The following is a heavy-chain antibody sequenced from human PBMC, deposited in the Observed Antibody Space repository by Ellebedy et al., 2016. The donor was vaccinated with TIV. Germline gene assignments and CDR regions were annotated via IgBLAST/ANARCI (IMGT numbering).Heavy chain of an antibody. Sequence: ASVKVSCKASGYTFTSYAMHWVRQAPGQRLEWMGWINAGNGNTKYSQKFQGRVTITRDTSASPAYMELSSLRSEDKAVYYCARAFLLVVAATDNWFNPWGQGTLVTVSS. J-gene: IGHJ5*02. D-gene: IGHD2-15*01. V-gene: IGHV1-3*01. CDR3: ARAFLLVVAATDNWFNP. CDR1: GYTFTSYA. CDR2: INAGNGNT.